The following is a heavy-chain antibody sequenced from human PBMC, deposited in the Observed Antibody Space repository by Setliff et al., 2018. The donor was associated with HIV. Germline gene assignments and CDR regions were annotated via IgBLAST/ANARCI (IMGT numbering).Heavy chain of an antibody. Sequence: TLSLTCTVSGDSISSSTYYWGWIRQPPGKGLEWIASIYQSGSTYYNPSLKSRVIISIDTSKNQFSLKLSSVTAADTAVYYCAILRGYSYGYFFDYWGQGMLVTVSS. CDR3: AILRGYSYGYFFDY. J-gene: IGHJ4*02. D-gene: IGHD5-18*01. CDR2: IYQSGST. V-gene: IGHV4-39*07. CDR1: GDSISSSTYY.